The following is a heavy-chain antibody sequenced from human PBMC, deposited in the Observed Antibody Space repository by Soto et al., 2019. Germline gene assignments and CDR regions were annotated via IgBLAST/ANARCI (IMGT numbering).Heavy chain of an antibody. Sequence: SETLSLTCTVSGGSISSYYWRWIRQPAGKGLEWIGRIYTSGSTNYNPSLKSRVTMSVDTSKNQFSLKLSSVTAADTAVYYCARGSVYYDFWSGYSPDFDYWGQGTLVTVSS. CDR2: IYTSGST. V-gene: IGHV4-4*07. D-gene: IGHD3-3*01. J-gene: IGHJ4*02. CDR1: GGSISSYY. CDR3: ARGSVYYDFWSGYSPDFDY.